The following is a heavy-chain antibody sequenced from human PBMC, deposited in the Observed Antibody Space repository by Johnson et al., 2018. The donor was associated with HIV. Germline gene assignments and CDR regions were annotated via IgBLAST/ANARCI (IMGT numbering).Heavy chain of an antibody. CDR2: ISWDGGST. J-gene: IGHJ3*02. V-gene: IGHV3-43D*03. CDR3: ARSEPEEYSSSSDAFDI. Sequence: EVQLVESGGVVVQPGGSLRLSCAASGFTFDDYAMHWVRQAPGKGLEWVSLISWDGGSTYYADSVKGRFTISRDNSKNTLYLQMNSLRAEDTAVYYCARSEPEEYSSSSDAFDIWGQGTMVTVSS. CDR1: GFTFDDYA. D-gene: IGHD6-6*01.